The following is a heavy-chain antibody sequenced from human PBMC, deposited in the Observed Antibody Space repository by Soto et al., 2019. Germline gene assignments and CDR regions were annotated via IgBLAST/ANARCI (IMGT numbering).Heavy chain of an antibody. CDR2: IYYTGTT. Sequence: QVQLQESGPGLVKPSQTLSLTCTVSGDSISGGGYYWSWIRQNPGKGLEWIGFIYYTGTTTYNPSLTSLVTISVDTSKNQFSLKLSSVTAADTAVYYCAREGGSYSSYFDHWGQGTLVTVSP. V-gene: IGHV4-31*01. D-gene: IGHD1-26*01. CDR1: GDSISGGGYY. J-gene: IGHJ4*02. CDR3: AREGGSYSSYFDH.